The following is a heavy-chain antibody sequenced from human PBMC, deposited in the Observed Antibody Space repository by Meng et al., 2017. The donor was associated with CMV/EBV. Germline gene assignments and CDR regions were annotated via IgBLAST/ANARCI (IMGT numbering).Heavy chain of an antibody. Sequence: GGSVSSGSSYWPWTRQPPGKGLDWIGYAYSNGGTNYSPSLKSRVTILIDASKNQFSLELTSVTAADTAVYYCARGHDFWSGYYLFDPWGQGTLVTVSS. CDR2: AYSNGGT. V-gene: IGHV4-61*01. CDR1: GGSVSSGSSY. CDR3: ARGHDFWSGYYLFDP. D-gene: IGHD3-3*01. J-gene: IGHJ5*02.